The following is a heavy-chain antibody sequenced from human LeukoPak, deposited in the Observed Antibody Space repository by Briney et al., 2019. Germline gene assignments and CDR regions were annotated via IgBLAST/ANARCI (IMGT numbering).Heavy chain of an antibody. J-gene: IGHJ3*02. V-gene: IGHV4-34*01. CDR3: ASWRSGAIDI. CDR2: INHSGST. Sequence: NPSETLSLTCAVYGGSFSGYYWSWIRQPPGKGLEWIGEINHSGSTNYNPSLKSRVTISVDTSKNQFSLKLSSVTAADTAVYYCASWRSGAIDIWGQGTMVTVSS. CDR1: GGSFSGYY.